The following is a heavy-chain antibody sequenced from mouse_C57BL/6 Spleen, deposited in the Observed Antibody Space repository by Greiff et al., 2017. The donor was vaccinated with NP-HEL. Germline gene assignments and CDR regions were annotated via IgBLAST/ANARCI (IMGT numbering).Heavy chain of an antibody. CDR3: ASELGAFDY. J-gene: IGHJ2*01. D-gene: IGHD4-1*01. CDR1: GFTFSDYG. CDR2: ISSGSSTI. Sequence: EVKLMESGGGLVKPGGSLKLSCAASGFTFSDYGMHWVRQAPEKGLEWVAYISSGSSTIYYADTVKGRFTISRDNAKNTLFLQMTSLRSEDTAMYYCASELGAFDYWGQGTTLTVSS. V-gene: IGHV5-17*01.